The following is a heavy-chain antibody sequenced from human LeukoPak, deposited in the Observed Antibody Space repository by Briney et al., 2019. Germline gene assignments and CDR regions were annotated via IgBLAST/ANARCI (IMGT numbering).Heavy chain of an antibody. CDR1: VFTFSRYA. Sequence: GGSLRLSCAASVFTFSRYAMSSVRHAPGKGLEWVSAISDSGGSASYEDSVKGRFTITRDNSKNTLYLQLNSRRAEDTAVYYCAAYSSGWSPRTYYFDYWGQGTLVTVSS. V-gene: IGHV3-23*01. J-gene: IGHJ4*02. D-gene: IGHD6-19*01. CDR3: AAYSSGWSPRTYYFDY. CDR2: ISDSGGSA.